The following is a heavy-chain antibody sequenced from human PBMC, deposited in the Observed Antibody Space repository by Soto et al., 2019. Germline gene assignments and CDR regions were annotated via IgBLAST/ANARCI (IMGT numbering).Heavy chain of an antibody. CDR1: GYTFTSYA. Sequence: ASVKVSCKASGYTFTSYAMHWVRQAPGQRLEWMGWINAGNSDTTYSQKFQGRVTITSDTSASTAYMELSSLRSEDTAVYYCARDFSMVVVPPAYWGQGTLVTVSS. D-gene: IGHD3-22*01. J-gene: IGHJ4*02. CDR3: ARDFSMVVVPPAY. CDR2: INAGNSDT. V-gene: IGHV1-3*01.